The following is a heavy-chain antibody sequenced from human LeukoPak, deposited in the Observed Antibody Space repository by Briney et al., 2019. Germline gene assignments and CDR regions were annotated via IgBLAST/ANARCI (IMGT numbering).Heavy chain of an antibody. CDR3: AKDVRDHSGYYFDY. CDR1: GFTFSSYA. D-gene: IGHD5-12*01. CDR2: ISGSGGST. J-gene: IGHJ4*02. Sequence: GGSLRLSCAASGFTFSSYAMSWVRQAPGKGLEWVSAISGSGGSTYYADSVKGRFTISRDNSKNTLYLQMNRLRAEDTAVYYCAKDVRDHSGYYFDYWGQGTLVTVSS. V-gene: IGHV3-23*01.